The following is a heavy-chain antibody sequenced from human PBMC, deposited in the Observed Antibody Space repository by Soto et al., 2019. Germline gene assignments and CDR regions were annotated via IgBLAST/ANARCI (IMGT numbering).Heavy chain of an antibody. Sequence: VQLLESGGGVVQPGGSLRLSCAASGFTFSSYAMNWVRQTPGEGLEWVSGISDSGGSPYYADSVKGRFTISRDNSKNTLYLQMDSLRAEDTGVYYCARYALGLSPWWYNWFDRWGQGTLVSVSS. J-gene: IGHJ5*02. CDR2: ISDSGGSP. V-gene: IGHV3-23*01. CDR1: GFTFSSYA. D-gene: IGHD2-8*02. CDR3: ARYALGLSPWWYNWFDR.